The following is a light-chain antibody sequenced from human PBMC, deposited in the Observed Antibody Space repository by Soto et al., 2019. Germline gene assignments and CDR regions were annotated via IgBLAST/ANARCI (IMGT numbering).Light chain of an antibody. J-gene: IGKJ4*01. CDR1: QSVSSY. CDR3: QQRSNWLSLT. CDR2: DAS. V-gene: IGKV3-11*01. Sequence: EIVLTQSPATLSLSPGERATLSCRASQSVSSYLAWYQQKPGQAPRPLIYDASNRATGIPARFSGSGSGTDFTLTISTLEPEDFALYYCQQRSNWLSLTFGGGTKVEIK.